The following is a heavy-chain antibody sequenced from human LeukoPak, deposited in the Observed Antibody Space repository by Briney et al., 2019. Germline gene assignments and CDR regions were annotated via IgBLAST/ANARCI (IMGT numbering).Heavy chain of an antibody. J-gene: IGHJ5*02. CDR3: ARGLGYSYESNWFDP. V-gene: IGHV4-4*07. CDR2: IYTSGST. Sequence: SETLSLTCTVSGGSISSYYWSWIRQTAGKGLEWIGRIYTSGSTNYNPSLKSRVTMSVDTSKNQFSLKLSSVTAADTAVYYCARGLGYSYESNWFDPWGQGTLVTVSS. CDR1: GGSISSYY. D-gene: IGHD5-18*01.